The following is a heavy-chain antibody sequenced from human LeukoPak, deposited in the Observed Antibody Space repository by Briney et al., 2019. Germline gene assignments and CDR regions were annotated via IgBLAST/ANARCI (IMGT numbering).Heavy chain of an antibody. CDR1: GYTFTGYY. CDR3: ARDPPGSAMVTEGSWFDP. J-gene: IGHJ5*02. CDR2: ITPNSGGT. V-gene: IGHV1-2*02. Sequence: ASVKVSCKASGYTFTGYYMHWVRQAPGQGLEWMGWITPNSGGTNYAQKFQGRVTMTRDTAISTAYMELSRLRSDDTAVYYCARDPPGSAMVTEGSWFDPWGQGTLVTVSS. D-gene: IGHD5-18*01.